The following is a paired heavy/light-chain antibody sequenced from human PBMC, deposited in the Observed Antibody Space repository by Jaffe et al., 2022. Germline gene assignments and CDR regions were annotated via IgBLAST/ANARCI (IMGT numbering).Heavy chain of an antibody. CDR3: AKDDWELGTVAGGGGIDY. V-gene: IGHV3-30*02. D-gene: IGHD6-19*01. CDR2: IRRDDSDQEK. J-gene: IGHJ4*02. CDR1: GFTFRNYG. Sequence: QVQLVESGGGVVQPGASLRLSCAASGFTFRNYGMHWVRQAPGKGLEWVAAIRRDDSDQEKNYADSVKGRFTISRDNSKNTLYLQMNSLRIDDTALYYCAKDDWELGTVAGGGGIDYWGQGTLVTVSS.
Light chain of an antibody. Sequence: DVVMTQSPLSLPVTLGQPASISCRSSQSLVHSDGNIYLNWFQQRPGQSPRRLIYKVSNRDSGVPDRFSGSGSGTDFTLKISRVEAEDVGVYFCMQGTHWPPWTFGQGTKVEIK. J-gene: IGKJ1*01. CDR2: KVS. CDR3: MQGTHWPPWT. CDR1: QSLVHSDGNIY. V-gene: IGKV2-30*02.